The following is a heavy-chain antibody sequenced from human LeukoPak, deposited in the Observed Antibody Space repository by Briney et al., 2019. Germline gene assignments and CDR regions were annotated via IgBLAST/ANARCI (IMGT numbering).Heavy chain of an antibody. Sequence: RASVKVSCKASGFTFTSSAMQWVRQARGQRLEWIGWIVVGSGNTNYAQKFQGRVTITADKSTSTAYMELSSLRSEDTAVYYCATEPTFGELLPLYYYYYYMDVWGKGTTVTVSS. J-gene: IGHJ6*03. CDR1: GFTFTSSA. V-gene: IGHV1-58*02. CDR3: ATEPTFGELLPLYYYYYYMDV. CDR2: IVVGSGNT. D-gene: IGHD3-10*01.